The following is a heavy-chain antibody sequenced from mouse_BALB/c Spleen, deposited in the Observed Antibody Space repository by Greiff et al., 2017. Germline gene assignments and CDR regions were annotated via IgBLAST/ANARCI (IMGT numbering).Heavy chain of an antibody. CDR1: GYTFTSYN. D-gene: IGHD1-1*01. V-gene: IGHV1-12*01. CDR2: IYPGNGDT. CDR3: ARRGLLGAMDY. Sequence: QVQLQQPGAELVKPGASVKMSCKASGYTFTSYNMHWVKQTPGQGLEWIGAIYPGNGDTSYNQKFKGKATLTADKSSSTAYMQLGSLTSEDSAVYYCARRGLLGAMDYWGQGTSVTVSS. J-gene: IGHJ4*01.